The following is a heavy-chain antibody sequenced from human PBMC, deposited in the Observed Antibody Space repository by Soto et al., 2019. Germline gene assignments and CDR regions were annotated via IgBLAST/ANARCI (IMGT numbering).Heavy chain of an antibody. CDR2: INHSGTT. V-gene: IGHV4-34*01. CDR3: ARKPIYHFFAGYYSVDY. J-gene: IGHJ4*02. CDR1: GGPFSDYY. Sequence: QVQLRQWGAGLLKPSETLSLTCAVFGGPFSDYYWTWICQPPGKRLEWIGEINHSGTTSYNPSLKSRLTISVDTSNNQFSLKLSSVTAADTAVYYCARKPIYHFFAGYYSVDYWGQGTLVTVPS. D-gene: IGHD3-9*01.